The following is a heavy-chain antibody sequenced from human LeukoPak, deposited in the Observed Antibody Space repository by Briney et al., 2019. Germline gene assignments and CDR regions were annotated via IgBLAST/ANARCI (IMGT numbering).Heavy chain of an antibody. CDR1: GFTFSSAW. Sequence: GGSLRLSCAASGFTFSSAWMSWVRQAPGKGLEWVGRIKSKTDGGTTDYAAPVKGRFTISRDDSKNTLYLQMNSLKTEDTAVYYCTTLFGWHLFDIWGQGTMVTVSS. CDR3: TTLFGWHLFDI. CDR2: IKSKTDGGTT. V-gene: IGHV3-15*01. J-gene: IGHJ3*02. D-gene: IGHD5-24*01.